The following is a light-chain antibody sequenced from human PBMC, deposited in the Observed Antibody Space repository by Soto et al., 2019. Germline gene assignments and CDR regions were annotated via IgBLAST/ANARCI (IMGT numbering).Light chain of an antibody. Sequence: DIQMTQSPSTLSASVGDRVTITGRASQSISSWLAWYQQKPGKAPKLLIYKASSLESGVPSRFSGSGSGTEFTLTISSLQPDVFATYYCQQYNSYSPWTFGQGTKVEIK. CDR1: QSISSW. CDR2: KAS. V-gene: IGKV1-5*03. CDR3: QQYNSYSPWT. J-gene: IGKJ1*01.